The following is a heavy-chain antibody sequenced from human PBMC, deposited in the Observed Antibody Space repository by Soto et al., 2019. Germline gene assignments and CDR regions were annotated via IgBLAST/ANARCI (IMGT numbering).Heavy chain of an antibody. CDR2: IKSRPDGGTA. J-gene: IGHJ2*01. V-gene: IGHV3-15*01. Sequence: EAHLVESGGGLVEPGGSLRLSCAASGFIFNNAWMTWVRQAPGKGLEWVAHIKSRPDGGTADYAASVKGRFTISRDDSRYTLYLQMNSLRIEDTAVYYCTTAGPRDWYFNLWGRGTLVTVSS. CDR1: GFIFNNAW. CDR3: TTAGPRDWYFNL.